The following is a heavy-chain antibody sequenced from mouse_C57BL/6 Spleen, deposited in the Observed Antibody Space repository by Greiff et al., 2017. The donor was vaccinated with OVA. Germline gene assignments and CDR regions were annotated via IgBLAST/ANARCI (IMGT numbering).Heavy chain of an antibody. V-gene: IGHV1-39*01. J-gene: IGHJ2*01. CDR2: INPNYGTT. Sequence: VQLKESGPELVKPGASVKISCKASGYSFTDYNMNWVKQSNGKSLEWIGVINPNYGTTSYNQKFKGKATLTVDQSSSTAYMQLNSLTSEDSAVYYCASPLYYDYDGNYFDYWGQGTTLTVSS. CDR1: GYSFTDYN. CDR3: ASPLYYDYDGNYFDY. D-gene: IGHD2-4*01.